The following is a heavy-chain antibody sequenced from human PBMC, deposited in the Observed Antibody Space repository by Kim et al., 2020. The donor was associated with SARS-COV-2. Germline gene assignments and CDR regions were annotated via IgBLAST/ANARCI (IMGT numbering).Heavy chain of an antibody. Sequence: SVKVSCKASGGTFSSYAISWVRQAPGQGLEWMGGIIPIFGTANYAQKFQGRVTITADESTSTAYMELSSLRSEDTAVYYCARDSPASLPAARESYYYYGMDVWGQGTTVTVSS. J-gene: IGHJ6*02. CDR1: GGTFSSYA. CDR2: IIPIFGTA. V-gene: IGHV1-69*13. CDR3: ARDSPASLPAARESYYYYGMDV. D-gene: IGHD2-2*01.